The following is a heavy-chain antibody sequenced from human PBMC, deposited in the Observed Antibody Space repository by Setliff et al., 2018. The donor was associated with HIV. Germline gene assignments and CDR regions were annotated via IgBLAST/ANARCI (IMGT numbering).Heavy chain of an antibody. D-gene: IGHD4-17*01. Sequence: SETLSLTCTVSGYPISNGYYWSWIRQPPGKGLEWIGEINHSGSTNYNPSLTGRVTISLDTSKNQFSLKLAFVTAADTAVYYCARYSTLTTNFDYWGQGTLVTVSS. CDR2: INHSGST. V-gene: IGHV4-38-2*02. J-gene: IGHJ4*02. CDR3: ARYSTLTTNFDY. CDR1: GYPISNGYY.